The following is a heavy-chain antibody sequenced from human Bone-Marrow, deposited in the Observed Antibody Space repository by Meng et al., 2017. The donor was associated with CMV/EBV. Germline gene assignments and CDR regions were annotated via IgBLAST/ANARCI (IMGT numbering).Heavy chain of an antibody. CDR2: ISAYNGNT. CDR1: GYTFTSYG. V-gene: IGHV1-18*01. Sequence: ASVKVSCKASGYTFTSYGISWVRQAPGQGLEWMGWISAYNGNTNYAQKLQGRVTMTTDTSTSTAYMELRSLRSDDTAMYYCARDRGFLASNWFDPWGQRTLVTVSS. J-gene: IGHJ5*02. D-gene: IGHD5-12*01. CDR3: ARDRGFLASNWFDP.